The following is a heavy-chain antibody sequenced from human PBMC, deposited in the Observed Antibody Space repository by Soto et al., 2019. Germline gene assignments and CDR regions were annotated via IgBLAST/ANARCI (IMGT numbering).Heavy chain of an antibody. D-gene: IGHD6-19*01. CDR1: GFTFSSYA. Sequence: EVQLLESGGGLVQPGGSLRLSCAASGFTFSSYAMSWVRQAPGKGLEWVSAISGSGGSTYYADSVKGRFTSSRDNSKNTLYLKMNSLRAEDTAVYYCAKGSSGWYRGWFDPWGQGTLVTVSS. V-gene: IGHV3-23*01. CDR2: ISGSGGST. J-gene: IGHJ5*02. CDR3: AKGSSGWYRGWFDP.